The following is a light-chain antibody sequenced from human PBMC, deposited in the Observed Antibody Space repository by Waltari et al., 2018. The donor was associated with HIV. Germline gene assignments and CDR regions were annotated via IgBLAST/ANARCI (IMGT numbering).Light chain of an antibody. J-gene: IGLJ1*01. CDR2: TNN. CDR3: AAWDDSLNGYV. V-gene: IGLV1-44*01. Sequence: QSVLTQSPTASGTPGQRVPISCSGSSSNIGSNAVDWYQHLPGTAPKLLIHTNNQRPSGIPDRFSGSKAGTSASLAISGLQSEDESDYYCAAWDDSLNGYVFGSGTKVTVL. CDR1: SSNIGSNA.